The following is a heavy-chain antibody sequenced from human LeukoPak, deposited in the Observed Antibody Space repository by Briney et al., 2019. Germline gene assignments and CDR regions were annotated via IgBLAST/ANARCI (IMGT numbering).Heavy chain of an antibody. CDR3: PRTYCYDSRDYLDY. CDR2: IKTDGSNT. J-gene: IGHJ4*02. V-gene: IGHV3-74*01. D-gene: IGHD3-22*01. Sequence: PGGSLRLSCAASGFTLSSYWMHWVRQVPGKGLVWVSRIKTDGSNTVYADNVKGRFTISRDNAKNTLYLQMNSLRVEDTAVYYCPRTYCYDSRDYLDYWGQGALVTVSS. CDR1: GFTLSSYW.